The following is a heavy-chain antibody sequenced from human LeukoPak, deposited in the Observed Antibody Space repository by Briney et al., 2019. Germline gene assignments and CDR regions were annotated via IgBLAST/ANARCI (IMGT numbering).Heavy chain of an antibody. CDR2: IFSDGNNI. J-gene: IGHJ5*02. Sequence: GGSLRLSCAASGFSFSSHAMHWVRQAPGKGLEWVAVIFSDGNNIHYADSVQGRFTISRDNSKSTLYLQMNSLRAEDTALYHCARGWAETGNPTCFDPWGQGTLVTVSS. D-gene: IGHD1-1*01. V-gene: IGHV3-30-3*01. CDR1: GFSFSSHA. CDR3: ARGWAETGNPTCFDP.